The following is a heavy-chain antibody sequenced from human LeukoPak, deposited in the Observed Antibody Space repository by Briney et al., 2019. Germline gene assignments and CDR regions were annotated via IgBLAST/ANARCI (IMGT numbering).Heavy chain of an antibody. V-gene: IGHV4-61*02. CDR3: ARGLQGMAANVYYYYMDV. D-gene: IGHD6-25*01. J-gene: IGHJ6*03. CDR1: GGSISSSPFY. Sequence: SETLSLTCTVSGGSISSSPFYWSWLRQPAGKGLEWIGRIYTSGTTNYNPSLRSRVTISVDKSKNQLSLKLSSATAADTAMYYCARGLQGMAANVYYYYMDVWGKGTTVTVSS. CDR2: IYTSGTT.